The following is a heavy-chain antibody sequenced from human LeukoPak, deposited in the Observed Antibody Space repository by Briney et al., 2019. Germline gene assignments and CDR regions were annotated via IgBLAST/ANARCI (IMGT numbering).Heavy chain of an antibody. Sequence: GGSLRLSCVVSGFTFSIYEMNWVRQAPGKGLEWLSYISSGGGTIYYADSVKGRFTISRDNAKNSLYLQMNSLRAEDTAVYYCARIRADSSGYYYKYFDFWGQGTLVTVSS. V-gene: IGHV3-48*03. D-gene: IGHD3-22*01. J-gene: IGHJ4*02. CDR2: ISSGGGTI. CDR1: GFTFSIYE. CDR3: ARIRADSSGYYYKYFDF.